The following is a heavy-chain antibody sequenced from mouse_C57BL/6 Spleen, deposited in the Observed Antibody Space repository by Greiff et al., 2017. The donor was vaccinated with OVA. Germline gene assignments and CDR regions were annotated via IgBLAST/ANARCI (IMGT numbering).Heavy chain of an antibody. J-gene: IGHJ1*03. CDR2: ISYDGSN. CDR3: ARERDYYGRGDFDV. Sequence: VQLQQSGPGLVKPSQSLSLTCSVTGYSITSGYYWNWIRQFPGNKLEWMGYISYDGSNNYNPSLKNRISITRDTSKNQFFLKLNSVTTEDTATDDCARERDYYGRGDFDVWGTGTTVTVSS. CDR1: GYSITSGYY. V-gene: IGHV3-6*01. D-gene: IGHD1-1*01.